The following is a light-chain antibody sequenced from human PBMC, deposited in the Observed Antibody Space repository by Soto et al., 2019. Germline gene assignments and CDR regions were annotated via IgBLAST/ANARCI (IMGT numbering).Light chain of an antibody. CDR1: SSKIGSNY. CDR2: RNN. Sequence: QYVLTQPPSASGTPGQRVTISCSGSSSKIGSNYVYWYQQLPGPAPKLIIYRNNQRPSGVPDRFSGSKSGTSATLAISGLQSEDEADYYCEAGDDSLSGLVFGGGTKLTVL. J-gene: IGLJ3*02. CDR3: EAGDDSLSGLV. V-gene: IGLV1-47*01.